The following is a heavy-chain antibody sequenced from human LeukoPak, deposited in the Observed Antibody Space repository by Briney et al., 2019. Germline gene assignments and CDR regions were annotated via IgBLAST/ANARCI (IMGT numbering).Heavy chain of an antibody. Sequence: SETLSLTCAVYGGSFSGYYWSWIRQPPGKGLEWIGEINHSGSTNYNPSLKSRVTISVDTSKNQFSLKLSSVAAADTAVYYCARGFSSTSCYDYWGQGTLVTVSS. CDR1: GGSFSGYY. V-gene: IGHV4-34*01. D-gene: IGHD2-2*01. CDR2: INHSGST. J-gene: IGHJ4*02. CDR3: ARGFSSTSCYDY.